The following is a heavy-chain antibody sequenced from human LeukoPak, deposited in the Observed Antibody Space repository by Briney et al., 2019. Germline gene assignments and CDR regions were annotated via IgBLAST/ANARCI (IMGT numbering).Heavy chain of an antibody. V-gene: IGHV3-21*06. CDR3: ARVEGAYCGGDCYKYYGMDI. D-gene: IGHD2-21*02. CDR2: TSSHGNFI. J-gene: IGHJ6*02. Sequence: GGSLRLSCTASGFTFSSCSMNWVRQAPGKGLEWVASTSSHGNFIYYADSVKGRFTISRDNSKNSLYVQMNNLRVEDTALYYCARVEGAYCGGDCYKYYGMDIWGQGTTVTVSS. CDR1: GFTFSSCS.